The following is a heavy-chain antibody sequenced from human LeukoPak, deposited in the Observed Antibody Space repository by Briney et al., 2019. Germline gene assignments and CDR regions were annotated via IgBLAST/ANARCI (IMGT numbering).Heavy chain of an antibody. J-gene: IGHJ4*02. Sequence: ASVKVSCKASGYTFTNYGISWVRQAPGQGLEWMGWISISKGNTIHGQKLLDRVTMTTDTSTSTAYMELRSLRSGDTAVYYCARYPPDGYYVWGTYRQPFDYWGQGTLVTVSS. CDR3: ARYPPDGYYVWGTYRQPFDY. CDR2: ISISKGNT. D-gene: IGHD3-16*02. V-gene: IGHV1-18*01. CDR1: GYTFTNYG.